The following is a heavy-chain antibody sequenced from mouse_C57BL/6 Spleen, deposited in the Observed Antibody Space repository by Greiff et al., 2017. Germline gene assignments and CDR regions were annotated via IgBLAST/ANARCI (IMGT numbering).Heavy chain of an antibody. CDR2: IDPEDGET. V-gene: IGHV14-2*01. CDR1: GFNIKDYY. D-gene: IGHD1-1*01. J-gene: IGHJ3*01. CDR3: SSDFYYDGSNYRWFAY. Sequence: EVQLQQSGAELVKPGASVKLSCTASGFNIKDYYMHWVKQRPEQGLEWIGRIDPEDGETKYAPKFQGKATITADTSSNTAYLQLSSLTSEDNAVFYCSSDFYYDGSNYRWFAYWGQGTLGTVSA.